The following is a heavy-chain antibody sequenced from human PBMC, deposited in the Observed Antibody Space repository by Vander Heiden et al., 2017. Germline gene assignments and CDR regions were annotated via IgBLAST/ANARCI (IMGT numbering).Heavy chain of an antibody. J-gene: IGHJ4*02. D-gene: IGHD5-12*01. V-gene: IGHV3-11*01. CDR1: GFIFDNYY. Sequence: QVQLVGSGGGLGKPGGSLRLSCASPGFIFDNYYMGWIRLAPGKGLEWVSYINRDSTTIYYTDSVQGRFTISRDNAKNSLYLQMNSLRAEDTAVYYCFAGYNDIDYWGQGTLVTVSS. CDR2: INRDSTTI. CDR3: FAGYNDIDY.